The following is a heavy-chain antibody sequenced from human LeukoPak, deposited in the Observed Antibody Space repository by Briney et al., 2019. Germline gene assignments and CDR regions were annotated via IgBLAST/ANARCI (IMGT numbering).Heavy chain of an antibody. CDR2: INPSGSST. CDR3: AMRAGGYYGNMAV. Sequence: GASVKVSCKASGYTFATYYMHWVRQAPGQGLEWMGIINPSGSSTSYAQKFQGRVTMTRETSTSTIYMELSSLRSEDTAVYYGAMRAGGYYGNMAVWGKGTTVTVSS. V-gene: IGHV1-46*01. D-gene: IGHD3-3*01. J-gene: IGHJ6*03. CDR1: GYTFATYY.